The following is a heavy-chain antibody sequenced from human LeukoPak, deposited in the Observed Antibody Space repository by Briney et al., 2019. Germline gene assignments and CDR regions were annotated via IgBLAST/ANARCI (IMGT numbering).Heavy chain of an antibody. CDR1: GFTFSSYA. V-gene: IGHV3-23*01. CDR3: APCGGYSDAFDI. J-gene: IGHJ3*02. Sequence: PGGSLRLSCAASGFTFSSYAMSWVRQAPGKGLEWVSAISGSGGSTYYADSVKGRFSISRDNSKNTLYLQMNSLRAEDTAVYYCAPCGGYSDAFDIWGQGTMVTVSS. CDR2: ISGSGGST. D-gene: IGHD3-22*01.